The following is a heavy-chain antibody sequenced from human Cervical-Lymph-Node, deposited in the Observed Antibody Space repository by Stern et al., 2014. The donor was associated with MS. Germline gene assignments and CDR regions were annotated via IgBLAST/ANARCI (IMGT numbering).Heavy chain of an antibody. Sequence: VQLVESGGGVVQPGRSLRLSCAASGFTFSSYGMHWVRQAPGKGLEWGAVISYDGSNKYYADSVKGRFTISRDNSKNTLYLQMNSLRAEDTAVYYCAKDRGYSGYDKGDFDYWGQGTLVTVSS. CDR2: ISYDGSNK. D-gene: IGHD5-12*01. V-gene: IGHV3-30*18. J-gene: IGHJ4*02. CDR3: AKDRGYSGYDKGDFDY. CDR1: GFTFSSYG.